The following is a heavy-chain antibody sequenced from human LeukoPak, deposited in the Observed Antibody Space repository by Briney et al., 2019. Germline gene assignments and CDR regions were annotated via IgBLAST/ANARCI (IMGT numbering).Heavy chain of an antibody. Sequence: PGGSLRLSCAASGFTFSNYAMNWVRQAPGKGLEWFSAISGSGGDTAYADSVKDRFTISRDNSENTLYLQMNSLRAEDTAVYYCAKDHYGGNHYYYGMDVWGQGTTVTVSS. CDR2: ISGSGGDT. CDR1: GFTFSNYA. V-gene: IGHV3-23*01. J-gene: IGHJ6*02. D-gene: IGHD4-23*01. CDR3: AKDHYGGNHYYYGMDV.